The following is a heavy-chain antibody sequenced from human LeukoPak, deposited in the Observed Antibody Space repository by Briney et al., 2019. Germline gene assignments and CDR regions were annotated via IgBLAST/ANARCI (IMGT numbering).Heavy chain of an antibody. CDR3: ASQDYYYDSSGYQFDY. J-gene: IGHJ4*02. V-gene: IGHV3-66*04. CDR1: GFTFSNYA. D-gene: IGHD3-22*01. Sequence: GGSLRLSCAASGFTFSNYAMSWVRQAPGKGLEWVSVIYSGGSTYYADSVKGRFTISRDNSKNTLYLQMNSLRAEDTAVYYCASQDYYYDSSGYQFDYWGRGTLVTVSS. CDR2: IYSGGST.